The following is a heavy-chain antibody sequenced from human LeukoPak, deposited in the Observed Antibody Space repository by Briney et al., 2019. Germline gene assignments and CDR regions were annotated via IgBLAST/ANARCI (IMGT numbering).Heavy chain of an antibody. Sequence: PSETLSLTCTVSGGSISTSNYYWGWIRQPPGKGLEWIGRIYTSGSTNYNPSLKSRVTISVDTSKNQFSLKLSSVTAADTAVYYCARGGYFDNPFDIWGQGTMVTVSS. CDR1: GGSISTSNYY. J-gene: IGHJ3*02. CDR3: ARGGYFDNPFDI. D-gene: IGHD3-9*01. V-gene: IGHV4-61*02. CDR2: IYTSGST.